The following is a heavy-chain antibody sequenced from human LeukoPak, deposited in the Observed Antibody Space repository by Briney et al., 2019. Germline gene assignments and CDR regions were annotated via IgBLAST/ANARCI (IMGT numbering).Heavy chain of an antibody. CDR3: ANLRIAVAGRGV. CDR2: ISSSSSTV. Sequence: PGGSLRLSCAAPGFTFSDYSMNWVRQAPGKGLEWVSYISSSSSTVYYADSVKGRFTISRDNAKNSLYLQMNSLRAEDTAVYYCANLRIAVAGRGVWGQGTTVTVSS. D-gene: IGHD6-19*01. CDR1: GFTFSDYS. V-gene: IGHV3-48*04. J-gene: IGHJ6*02.